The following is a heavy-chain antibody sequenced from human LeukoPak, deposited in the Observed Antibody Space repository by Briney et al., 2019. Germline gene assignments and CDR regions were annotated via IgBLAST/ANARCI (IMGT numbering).Heavy chain of an antibody. CDR2: ISGSSSAI. J-gene: IGHJ5*02. V-gene: IGHV3-48*01. CDR1: GFAFSIYS. Sequence: PGGSLRLSCAASGFAFSIYSMNWVRQAQGKGPEWVSYISGSSSAIYYADSVKGRFIISRDNAKNSLYLQMTSLRAEDTAVYYCAREGRVVRGSYDDWFDPWGQGTLVTVSS. CDR3: AREGRVVRGSYDDWFDP. D-gene: IGHD1-26*01.